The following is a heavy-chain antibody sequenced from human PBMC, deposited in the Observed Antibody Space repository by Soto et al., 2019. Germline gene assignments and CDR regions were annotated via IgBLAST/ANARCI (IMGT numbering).Heavy chain of an antibody. V-gene: IGHV3-7*01. CDR1: GFTFSSYW. Sequence: PGGSLRLSCAASGFTFSSYWMSWVRQAPGKGLEWVANIKQDGSEKYYVDSVKGRFTISRDNAKNSLYLQMSSLRAEDTAVYYCAREYYYDSSGYSPAPYWGQGTLVTVSS. D-gene: IGHD3-22*01. CDR3: AREYYYDSSGYSPAPY. J-gene: IGHJ4*02. CDR2: IKQDGSEK.